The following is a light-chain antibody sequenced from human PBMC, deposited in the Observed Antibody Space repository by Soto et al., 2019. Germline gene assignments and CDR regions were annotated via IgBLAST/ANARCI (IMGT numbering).Light chain of an antibody. CDR1: QSVNKW. V-gene: IGKV1-5*01. J-gene: IGKJ1*01. CDR2: DAS. CDR3: QQYNSYPPWT. Sequence: DVQVTKSHTTLSASVGDRVTITCRVSQSVNKWLAWFQQKPGKVPKLLSFDASTLQTGVPSRFGGGGSGTEFTLTISGLQPDDFATYYCQQYNSYPPWTFGAGTNVDIK.